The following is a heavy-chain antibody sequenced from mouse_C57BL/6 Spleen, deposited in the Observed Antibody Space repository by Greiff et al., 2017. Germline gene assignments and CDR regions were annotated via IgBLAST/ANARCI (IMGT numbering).Heavy chain of an antibody. Sequence: VQLQQSGAELVKPGASVKISCKASGYAFSSYWMNWVKQRPGKGLEWIGQIYPGDGDTNYNGKFKGKATLTADKSSSTAYMQLSSLTSEDSAVYSCARSGSYGNSWFAYWGQGTLVTVSA. V-gene: IGHV1-80*01. CDR1: GYAFSSYW. D-gene: IGHD2-1*01. CDR3: ARSGSYGNSWFAY. CDR2: IYPGDGDT. J-gene: IGHJ3*01.